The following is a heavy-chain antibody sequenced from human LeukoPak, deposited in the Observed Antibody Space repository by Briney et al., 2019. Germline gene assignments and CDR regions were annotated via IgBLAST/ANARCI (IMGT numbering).Heavy chain of an antibody. J-gene: IGHJ3*02. D-gene: IGHD5-18*01. Sequence: GESLKISCKASGYSFTMYWVAWVRQMPGKGLEWMGIIYPGDSDTRYSPSFQGQVTISADKSISTAYLQWSSLKASDTAMYYCAREGYSYGFDIWGQGTMVTVSS. CDR3: AREGYSYGFDI. V-gene: IGHV5-51*01. CDR2: IYPGDSDT. CDR1: GYSFTMYW.